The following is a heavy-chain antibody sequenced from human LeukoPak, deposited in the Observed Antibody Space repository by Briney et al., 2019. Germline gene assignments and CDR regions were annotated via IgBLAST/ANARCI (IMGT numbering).Heavy chain of an antibody. J-gene: IGHJ4*02. CDR3: VKDLGRYRNNCFDY. Sequence: GESLRLSCAASGFTFSSYAMSWVRQAPQKGLEWVSTISGSGGGTYYADSVKGRFTISRDDSKNTMYLQMNSLRAEDTAVYYCVKDLGRYRNNCFDYWGQGTLVTVSS. V-gene: IGHV3-23*01. CDR1: GFTFSSYA. D-gene: IGHD1-26*01. CDR2: ISGSGGGT.